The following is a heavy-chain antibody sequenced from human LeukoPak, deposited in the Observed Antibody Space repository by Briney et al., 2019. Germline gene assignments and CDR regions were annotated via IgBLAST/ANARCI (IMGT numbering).Heavy chain of an antibody. V-gene: IGHV3-43*01. CDR2: ISWDGGST. CDR1: GFTFDDYP. D-gene: IGHD2-2*02. J-gene: IGHJ6*02. Sequence: PGGSLRLSCAASGFTFDDYPMHWVRQAPGKGLEWVSLISWDGGSTYYADSVKGRFTISRDNSKNSLYLQMNSLRTEDTALYYCAKEHSSLGYCSSTSCYNYGMDVWGQGTTVTVSS. CDR3: AKEHSSLGYCSSTSCYNYGMDV.